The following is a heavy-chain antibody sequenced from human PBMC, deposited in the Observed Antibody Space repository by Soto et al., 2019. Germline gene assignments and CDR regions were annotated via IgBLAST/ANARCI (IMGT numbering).Heavy chain of an antibody. D-gene: IGHD3-3*01. Sequence: QVQLQESGPGLVKPSQTLSLTCTVSGGSISSGGYYWSWIRQHPGKGLEWIGYIYYSGSTYYNPSLKSRVTISVSTSKNQFSLKLSSVTAADTAVYYCATFAPEWLLIWGGNWFDPWGQGTLVTVSS. CDR1: GGSISSGGYY. V-gene: IGHV4-31*03. CDR3: ATFAPEWLLIWGGNWFDP. J-gene: IGHJ5*02. CDR2: IYYSGST.